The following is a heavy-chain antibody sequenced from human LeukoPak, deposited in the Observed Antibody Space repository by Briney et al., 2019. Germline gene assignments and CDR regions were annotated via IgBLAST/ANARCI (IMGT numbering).Heavy chain of an antibody. V-gene: IGHV3-30*02. J-gene: IGHJ4*02. CDR3: AKDRQYYGSGSVY. Sequence: TGGSLRLSCAASGFTFSSYGMHWVRQAPGKGLEWVAFIRYDGSNKYYADSVKGRFTISRDNSKNTLYLQMNSLRAEDTAVYYCAKDRQYYGSGSVYWGQGTLVTISS. CDR2: IRYDGSNK. CDR1: GFTFSSYG. D-gene: IGHD3-10*01.